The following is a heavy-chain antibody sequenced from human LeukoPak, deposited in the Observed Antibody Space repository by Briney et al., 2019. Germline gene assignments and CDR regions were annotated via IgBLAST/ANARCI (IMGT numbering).Heavy chain of an antibody. J-gene: IGHJ4*02. D-gene: IGHD6-13*01. Sequence: GGSLRLSCAASGFIFSSYAMSWVRQAPGKGLEWVSAISGSGASTNYADSVKGRFTISKDNSKNTLSLQMNSLRAEDTAVYYCAKDTLHSIAAAGKGFDYWGQGTLVTVSS. CDR2: ISGSGAST. CDR1: GFIFSSYA. CDR3: AKDTLHSIAAAGKGFDY. V-gene: IGHV3-23*01.